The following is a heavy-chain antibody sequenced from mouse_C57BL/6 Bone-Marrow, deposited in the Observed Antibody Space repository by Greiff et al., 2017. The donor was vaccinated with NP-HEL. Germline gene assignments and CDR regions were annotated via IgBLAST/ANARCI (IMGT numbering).Heavy chain of an antibody. Sequence: QVQLQQSGAELARPGASVKLSCKASGYTFTSYGISWVKQRTGQGLEWIGDIYPRSGNTYYNEKFKGKATLTADKSSSTAYMELRSLSSEDSAVYFCAREGGFYYYGSSLWGAMDYWGQGTSVTVSS. J-gene: IGHJ4*01. CDR3: AREGGFYYYGSSLWGAMDY. V-gene: IGHV1-81*01. CDR1: GYTFTSYG. D-gene: IGHD1-1*01. CDR2: IYPRSGNT.